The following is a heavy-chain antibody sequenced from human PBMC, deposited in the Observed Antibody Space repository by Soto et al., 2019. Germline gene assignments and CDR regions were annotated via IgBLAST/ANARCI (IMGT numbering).Heavy chain of an antibody. CDR2: TYYGSQWYN. CDR1: GSIVSTNTAA. Sequence: QVKLQQSGPGLVRPSQTLSLTCAISGSIVSTNTAAWNWSRQSPTSGLEWLGRTYYGSQWYNDYAVSVNSRIAITPDTSKNQFALHLNSVTPEDAAVYYCAKAWHSGVAAVFGLDVCGQGNTVIVSS. CDR3: AKAWHSGVAAVFGLDV. V-gene: IGHV6-1*01. D-gene: IGHD6-19*01. J-gene: IGHJ6*02.